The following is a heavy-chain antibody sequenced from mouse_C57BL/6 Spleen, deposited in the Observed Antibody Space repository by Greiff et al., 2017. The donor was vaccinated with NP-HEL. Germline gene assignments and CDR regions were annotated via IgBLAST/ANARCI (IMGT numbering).Heavy chain of an antibody. Sequence: VKQSCKASGYTFTSYWMQWVKQRPGQGLEWIGEIDPSDSYTNYNQKFKGKATLTVDTSSSTAYMQLSSLTSEDSAVYYCARYRDYYGSLYYFDYWGQGTTLTVSS. D-gene: IGHD1-1*01. J-gene: IGHJ2*01. CDR1: GYTFTSYW. CDR3: ARYRDYYGSLYYFDY. CDR2: IDPSDSYT. V-gene: IGHV1-50*01.